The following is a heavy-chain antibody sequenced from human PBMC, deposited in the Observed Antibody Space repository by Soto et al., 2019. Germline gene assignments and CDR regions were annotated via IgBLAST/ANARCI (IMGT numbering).Heavy chain of an antibody. D-gene: IGHD5-12*01. Sequence: PGGSLRLSCAASGFTFSSYAMSWVRQAPGKGLEWVSAISGSGGSTYYADSVKGRFTISRDNSKNTLYLQMNSLRAEDTAVYYCAKDLLRLRNTDYFDYWGQGTLVTVSS. CDR3: AKDLLRLRNTDYFDY. CDR1: GFTFSSYA. J-gene: IGHJ4*02. CDR2: ISGSGGST. V-gene: IGHV3-23*01.